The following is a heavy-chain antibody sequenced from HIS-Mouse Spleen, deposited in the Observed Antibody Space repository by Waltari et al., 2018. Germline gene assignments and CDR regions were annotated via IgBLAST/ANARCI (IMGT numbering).Heavy chain of an antibody. V-gene: IGHV1-2*02. CDR3: ARVGFMGIAAAGNWFDP. CDR1: GYTFTGYY. Sequence: QVQLVQSGAEVKKPGASVKVSCKASGYTFTGYYMHWVRQAPGQGLEWMGWINPNSGGTNYAQKFQGRVTMTRDTSISTAYMELSRLRSDDTAVYYCARVGFMGIAAAGNWFDPWGQXXXVTVSS. D-gene: IGHD6-13*01. J-gene: IGHJ5*02. CDR2: INPNSGGT.